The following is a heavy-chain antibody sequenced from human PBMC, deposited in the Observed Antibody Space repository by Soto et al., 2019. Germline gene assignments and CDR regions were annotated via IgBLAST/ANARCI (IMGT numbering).Heavy chain of an antibody. CDR1: GGTISSYA. CDR2: IIPIFGTA. J-gene: IGHJ6*04. V-gene: IGHV1-69*01. D-gene: IGHD3-3*01. Sequence: QVQLVQSGAEVKKPGSSVKVSCKASGGTISSYAISWVRQAPGQGLEWMGGIIPIFGTANYAQKFQGRVKITAHESTSTAYMELSSLRSEDTAVYYCARFDCYAFWRTPQCGYYYGMDVWGKGTTVTVSS. CDR3: ARFDCYAFWRTPQCGYYYGMDV.